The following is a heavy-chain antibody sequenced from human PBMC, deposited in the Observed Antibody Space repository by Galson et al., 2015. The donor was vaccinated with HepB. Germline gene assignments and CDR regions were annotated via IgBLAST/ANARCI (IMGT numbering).Heavy chain of an antibody. J-gene: IGHJ5*02. CDR2: ISGYSHSK. Sequence: PLRLSCAASGFTFNIYGMNWVRQAPGKGLEWVSSISGYSHSKYYADSVKGRFTISRDNAKNSLYLQMNSLRAEDTAVYYCVRDYRPDCGSGDFYPNSFDPWGQGTLVTVSS. CDR3: VRDYRPDCGSGDFYPNSFDP. CDR1: GFTFNIYG. V-gene: IGHV3-21*01. D-gene: IGHD3-10*01.